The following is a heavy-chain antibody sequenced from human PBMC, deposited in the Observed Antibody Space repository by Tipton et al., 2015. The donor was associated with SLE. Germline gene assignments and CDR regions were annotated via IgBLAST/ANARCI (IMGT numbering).Heavy chain of an antibody. Sequence: TLSLTCTVSGGSLSSYYWSWVRQPPGKGLEWIGYIYTIGSTNYNPSLKSRVTISVDTSKNQFSLKLSSVTAADTAVYYCAGGNGYDYYYYYMDVWGKGTTVTVSS. J-gene: IGHJ6*03. CDR2: IYTIGST. D-gene: IGHD5-12*01. CDR1: GGSLSSYY. V-gene: IGHV4-4*08. CDR3: AGGNGYDYYYYYMDV.